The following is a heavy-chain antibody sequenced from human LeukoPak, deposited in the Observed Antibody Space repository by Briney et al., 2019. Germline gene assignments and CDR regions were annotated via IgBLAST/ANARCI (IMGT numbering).Heavy chain of an antibody. V-gene: IGHV5-51*01. D-gene: IGHD5-18*01. Sequence: GESLKISCKGSGYSFSTHWIGWVRQMPGKGLEWMGIIYPGDSDIRYSPSFQGQVTISADKSITTAYLQWNSLKASDTAMYYCARGQLWSDYWGQGTLVTVSS. CDR2: IYPGDSDI. J-gene: IGHJ4*02. CDR1: GYSFSTHW. CDR3: ARGQLWSDY.